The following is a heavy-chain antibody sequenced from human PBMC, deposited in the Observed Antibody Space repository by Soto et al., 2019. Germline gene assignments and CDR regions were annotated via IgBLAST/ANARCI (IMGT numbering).Heavy chain of an antibody. Sequence: VASVKVSCKASGYTFTSYGISWVRQAPGQGLEWMGWISAYNGNTNYAQKLQGRVTMTTDTSTSTAYMELRSLRSDDTAVYYCARDAFYDFWSGGNWFDPWGQGTLVTVSS. CDR1: GYTFTSYG. CDR2: ISAYNGNT. D-gene: IGHD3-3*01. J-gene: IGHJ5*02. V-gene: IGHV1-18*01. CDR3: ARDAFYDFWSGGNWFDP.